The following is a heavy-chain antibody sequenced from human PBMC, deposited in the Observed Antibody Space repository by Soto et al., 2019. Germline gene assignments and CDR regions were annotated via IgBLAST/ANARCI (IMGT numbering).Heavy chain of an antibody. D-gene: IGHD3-3*01. CDR1: GFTFSSYG. CDR3: ARGSRFLEWLLSVDY. Sequence: QVQLVESGGGVVQPGRSLRLSCAASGFTFSSYGMHWVRQAPGKGLEWVAVIWYDGSNKYYEDSVKGRFTISRDNSRNTLYLQMNSLRAEDTAVYYCARGSRFLEWLLSVDYWGQGTLVTVSS. J-gene: IGHJ4*02. V-gene: IGHV3-33*01. CDR2: IWYDGSNK.